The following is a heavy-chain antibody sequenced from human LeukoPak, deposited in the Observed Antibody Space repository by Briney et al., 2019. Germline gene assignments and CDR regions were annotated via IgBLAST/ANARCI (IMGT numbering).Heavy chain of an antibody. D-gene: IGHD1-26*01. V-gene: IGHV3-23*01. CDR3: AKQWVDC. Sequence: PGGSLRPSCAASGFTFSNYAMNWVRQAPGKGLEWVSSISESGDTTHYADSVKGRFTISRDNAQNTLYLQMNTLRAEDTALYYCAKQWVDCWGQGTLVTVSS. J-gene: IGHJ4*02. CDR1: GFTFSNYA. CDR2: ISESGDTT.